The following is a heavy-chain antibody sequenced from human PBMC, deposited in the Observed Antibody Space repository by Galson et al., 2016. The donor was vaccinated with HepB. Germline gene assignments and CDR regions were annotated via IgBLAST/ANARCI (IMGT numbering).Heavy chain of an antibody. J-gene: IGHJ4*02. V-gene: IGHV1-46*01. CDR3: ARDGPRGPINIAGRPSEF. CDR2: INPRGGST. D-gene: IGHD6-6*01. CDR1: GYTFTNYY. Sequence: SVKVSCEAFGYTFTNYYMQWVRQAPGQGLEWMGVINPRGGSTGYAQKFQGRVTLTRDTPTSTVYMELSSLRSEDTAVYFCARDGPRGPINIAGRPSEFWGQGTLVTVSS.